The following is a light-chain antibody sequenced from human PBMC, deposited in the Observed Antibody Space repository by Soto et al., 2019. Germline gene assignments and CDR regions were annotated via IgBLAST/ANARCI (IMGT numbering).Light chain of an antibody. Sequence: QSVLTEPPSVSGAPGQRVTISCSGTDSNIGKNYVSWYQQFPGTVPKVLIYDNNNRPSGIPVRFSGSKSGTSATLGITGLQTGDEADYYCGTWDSSLSAVVFGAGTKVTVL. CDR2: DNN. CDR3: GTWDSSLSAVV. J-gene: IGLJ1*01. CDR1: DSNIGKNY. V-gene: IGLV1-51*01.